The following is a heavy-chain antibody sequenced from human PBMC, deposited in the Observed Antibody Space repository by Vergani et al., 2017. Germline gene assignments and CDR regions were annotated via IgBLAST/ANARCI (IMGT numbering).Heavy chain of an antibody. CDR2: INHSGST. V-gene: IGHV4-34*01. CDR1: GGSFSGYY. J-gene: IGHJ6*03. Sequence: QVQLQQWGAGLLKPSETLSLTCAVYGGSFSGYYWSWIRQPPGKGLEWIGEINHSGSTNYNPSLKSRVTISVDTSKNQFSLKLSSVTAADTAVYYCARGDRQNYSNYVYYYYYYMDVWGKGTTVTVSS. D-gene: IGHD4-11*01. CDR3: ARGDRQNYSNYVYYYYYYMDV.